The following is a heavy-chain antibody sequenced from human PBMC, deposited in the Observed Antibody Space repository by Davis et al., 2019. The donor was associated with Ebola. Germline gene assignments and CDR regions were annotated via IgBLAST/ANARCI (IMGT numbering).Heavy chain of an antibody. D-gene: IGHD2-15*01. V-gene: IGHV1-46*01. Sequence: ASVKVSCKASGGTFSSYAISWVRQAPGQGLEWMGIINPSGGSTSYAQKFQGRVTMTRDTSASTAYMELSSLRSEDTAVYYCARDNEDIVVVVAATWSAFDIWGQGTMVTVSS. J-gene: IGHJ3*02. CDR1: GGTFSSYA. CDR3: ARDNEDIVVVVAATWSAFDI. CDR2: INPSGGST.